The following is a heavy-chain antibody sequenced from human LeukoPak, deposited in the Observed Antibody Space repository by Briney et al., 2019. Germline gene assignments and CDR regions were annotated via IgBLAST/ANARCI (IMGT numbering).Heavy chain of an antibody. V-gene: IGHV3-30*18. J-gene: IGHJ4*02. CDR3: AKASEEC. CDR2: ISYDGSNK. CDR1: GFTFSSYG. Sequence: GGSLRLSCAASGFTFSSYGMHWVRQAPGKGLEWVAVISYDGSNKYYADSVKGRFTISRDNSKNTLYLQMNSLRAEDTAVYYCAKASEECWGQGTLVTVSS.